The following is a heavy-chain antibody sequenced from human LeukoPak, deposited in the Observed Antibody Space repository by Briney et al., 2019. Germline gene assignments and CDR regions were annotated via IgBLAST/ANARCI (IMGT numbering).Heavy chain of an antibody. V-gene: IGHV3-23*01. CDR1: GFTFSSHT. Sequence: GGSLRLSCAASGFTFSSHTMTWVRQAPGKGLEWVSAISNSGGSTYYADSVKGRFTISRDNSKNTLYLQMNSLKAEDTALYYCARGGPRGGYYYYYMDVWGKGTTVTVSS. CDR2: ISNSGGST. J-gene: IGHJ6*03. CDR3: ARGGPRGGYYYYYMDV. D-gene: IGHD3-16*01.